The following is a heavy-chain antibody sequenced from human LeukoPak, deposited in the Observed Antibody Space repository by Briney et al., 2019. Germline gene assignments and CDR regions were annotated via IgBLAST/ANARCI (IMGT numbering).Heavy chain of an antibody. J-gene: IGHJ6*02. CDR3: ASSRKNTVVTPYYYGMDV. V-gene: IGHV1-69*04. CDR1: GGTFSSYA. Sequence: SVKVSCKASGGTFSSYAISWVRQAPGQGLEWMGRIIPILGIANYAQKFQGRVTITADKSTSTAYMELSSLRSEDTAVYYCASSRKNTVVTPYYYGMDVWGQGTTVTVSS. D-gene: IGHD2-21*02. CDR2: IIPILGIA.